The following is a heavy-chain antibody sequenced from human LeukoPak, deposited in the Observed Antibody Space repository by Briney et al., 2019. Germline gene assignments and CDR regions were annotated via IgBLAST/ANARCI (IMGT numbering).Heavy chain of an antibody. Sequence: PGGSLRLSCAASGFTFSCYAMSWVRQAPGKGLEWVSAISGSGGSTYYADSVKGRFTISRDNSKNTLYLQMNSLRAEDTAVYYCAKFIPSSIPTTVTTTDYWGQGALVTVSS. CDR3: AKFIPSSIPTTVTTTDY. CDR2: ISGSGGST. CDR1: GFTFSCYA. V-gene: IGHV3-23*01. J-gene: IGHJ4*02. D-gene: IGHD4-17*01.